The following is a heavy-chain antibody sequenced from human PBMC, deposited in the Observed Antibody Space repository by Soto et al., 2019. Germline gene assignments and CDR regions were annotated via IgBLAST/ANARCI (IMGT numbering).Heavy chain of an antibody. Sequence: GGSLRLSCAASGFTVSSSYMTWVRQAPGKGLEWVSVMYAGGATYYAGSVKGRFTFSRDNSKNMLYLQMNNLRAEDTAVYYCAREFRDGSNTRLAFDPWGQGTLVTVSS. J-gene: IGHJ5*02. CDR3: AREFRDGSNTRLAFDP. V-gene: IGHV3-66*01. D-gene: IGHD2-15*01. CDR2: MYAGGAT. CDR1: GFTVSSSY.